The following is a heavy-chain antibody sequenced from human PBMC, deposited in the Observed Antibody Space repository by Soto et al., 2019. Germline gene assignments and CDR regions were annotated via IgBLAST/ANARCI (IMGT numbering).Heavy chain of an antibody. J-gene: IGHJ6*02. CDR1: GGTFSSYA. V-gene: IGHV1-69*06. CDR2: IIPIFGTA. Sequence: SVKVSCKASGGTFSSYAISWVRQAPGQGLEWMGGIIPIFGTANYAQKFQGRVTITADKSTSTAYMELSSLRSEDTAVYYCAIHYDFWSGYPQYYCYYGMDVWGQGTTVAVSS. CDR3: AIHYDFWSGYPQYYCYYGMDV. D-gene: IGHD3-3*01.